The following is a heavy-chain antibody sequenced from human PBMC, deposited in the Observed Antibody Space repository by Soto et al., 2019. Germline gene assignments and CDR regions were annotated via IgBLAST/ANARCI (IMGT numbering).Heavy chain of an antibody. Sequence: GESLKISCAASGFTFSIYGMHWVRQAPGKGLEWVAVIWYDGSNKYYADSVKGRFTISRDNSKNTLYLQMNSLRAEDTAVYYCARDPASPGYSSGWYPRDYYYYGMDVWGQGTTVTVSS. V-gene: IGHV3-33*01. J-gene: IGHJ6*02. CDR3: ARDPASPGYSSGWYPRDYYYYGMDV. CDR1: GFTFSIYG. D-gene: IGHD6-19*01. CDR2: IWYDGSNK.